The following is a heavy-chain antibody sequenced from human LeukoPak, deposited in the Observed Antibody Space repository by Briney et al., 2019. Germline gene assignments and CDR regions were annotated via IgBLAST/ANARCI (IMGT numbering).Heavy chain of an antibody. CDR2: IKSKTDSGTT. D-gene: IGHD2-2*01. CDR3: TTAPAQSDY. V-gene: IGHV3-15*01. Sequence: GGSLRLSCAASGFTFSNAWMSWVRQAPGKGLEWVGRIKSKTDSGTTDYAAPVKGRFTISRDDLKNTLYLQMNSLKFEDTAVYYCTTAPAQSDYWGHGTLVTVSS. CDR1: GFTFSNAW. J-gene: IGHJ4*01.